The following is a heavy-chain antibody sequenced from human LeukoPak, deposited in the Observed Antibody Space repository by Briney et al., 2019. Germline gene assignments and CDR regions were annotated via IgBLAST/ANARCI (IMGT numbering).Heavy chain of an antibody. CDR1: GFTFSSYA. Sequence: GGSLRLSCAASGFTFSSYAMSWVRQAPGKGLEWVSALSGSGGNTYYADSVKGRFTISRDNSKNTLYLQMKSLRAEDTAVYYCAKDPIYSSSWYYFNCWGQGTLVTVSS. D-gene: IGHD6-13*01. CDR2: LSGSGGNT. CDR3: AKDPIYSSSWYYFNC. J-gene: IGHJ4*02. V-gene: IGHV3-23*01.